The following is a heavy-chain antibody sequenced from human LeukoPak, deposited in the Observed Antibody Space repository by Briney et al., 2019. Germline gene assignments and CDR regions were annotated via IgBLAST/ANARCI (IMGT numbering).Heavy chain of an antibody. Sequence: GGSLSLSCAASGFTFSNYAMTWVRQAPGKGLEWVSAISGSDGSTYYSDSVTGRFTISRDNSKNTLYLQMTSLRTDDTAVYYCAKDGYDFWSASQIDLWGQGTLLTVSS. V-gene: IGHV3-23*01. J-gene: IGHJ5*02. D-gene: IGHD3-3*01. CDR3: AKDGYDFWSASQIDL. CDR1: GFTFSNYA. CDR2: ISGSDGST.